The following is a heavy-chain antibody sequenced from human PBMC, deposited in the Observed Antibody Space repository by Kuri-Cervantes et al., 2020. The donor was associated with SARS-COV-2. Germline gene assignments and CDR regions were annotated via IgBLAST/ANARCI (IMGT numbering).Heavy chain of an antibody. CDR1: GFTFSSYA. J-gene: IGHJ4*02. Sequence: GESLKISCAASGFTFSSYAMNWIRQAPGKGLEWFSSISGSGGSTYYADSVKGRFTISRDNSKNTLYLQMNSLRAEDTAVYYCAKDSDYCSGGSCYSGSFDYWGQGTLVTVSS. V-gene: IGHV3-23*01. CDR3: AKDSDYCSGGSCYSGSFDY. D-gene: IGHD2-15*01. CDR2: ISGSGGST.